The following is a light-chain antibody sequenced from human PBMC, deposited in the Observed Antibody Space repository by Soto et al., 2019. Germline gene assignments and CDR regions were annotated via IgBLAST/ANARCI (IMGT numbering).Light chain of an antibody. J-gene: IGKJ1*01. CDR3: QQSHNLPRT. CDR1: LDITNS. Sequence: DIQMTQSPSSLSASVGDRVIITCQASLDITNSLNWFQQKPGEAPRLLIYDASNLETGVPSRFSGSGSGTDFTLTISSLQPEDIATYYCQQSHNLPRTFGQGTKVEI. CDR2: DAS. V-gene: IGKV1-33*01.